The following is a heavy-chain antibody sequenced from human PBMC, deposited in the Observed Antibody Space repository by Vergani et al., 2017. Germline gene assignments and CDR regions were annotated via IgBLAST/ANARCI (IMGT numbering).Heavy chain of an antibody. CDR2: IYPDDSDT. Sequence: EVQLVQSGAEVKKPGESLKISCQISGYSFTSYWIGWVRQMPEKGLEWMGIIYPDDSDTRYSPSFQGQVTISANKSISTAYLQWSSLKSSDTAIYYCARQFSWSGSSHYGMDVWGQGTTVTVSS. D-gene: IGHD1-26*01. V-gene: IGHV5-51*01. CDR1: GYSFTSYW. J-gene: IGHJ6*02. CDR3: ARQFSWSGSSHYGMDV.